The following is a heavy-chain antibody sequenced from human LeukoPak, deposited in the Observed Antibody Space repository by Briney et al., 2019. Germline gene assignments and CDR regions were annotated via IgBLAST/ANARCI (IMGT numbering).Heavy chain of an antibody. V-gene: IGHV4-34*01. CDR3: ARGNGYSGWFDP. J-gene: IGHJ5*02. CDR2: INHSGST. Sequence: SETLSLTCAVYGGSFSGYYWSWIRQPPGRGLEWIGEINHSGSTNYNPSLKSRVTISVDTSKNQFSLKLSSVTAADTAVYYCARGNGYSGWFDPWGQGTLVTVSS. D-gene: IGHD5-18*01. CDR1: GGSFSGYY.